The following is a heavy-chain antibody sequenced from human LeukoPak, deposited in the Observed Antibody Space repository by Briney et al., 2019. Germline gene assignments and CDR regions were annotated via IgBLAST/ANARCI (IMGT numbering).Heavy chain of an antibody. Sequence: GGALMLSCAASGFTFSSYGMHWVRQAPGKGLEWVAVISYDGSNKYYADSVKGRFTISRDNSKNTLYLQMNSLRAEDTAVYYCAKDAQSGPEPYFDYWGQGTLVTVSS. CDR1: GFTFSSYG. CDR3: AKDAQSGPEPYFDY. CDR2: ISYDGSNK. V-gene: IGHV3-30*18. D-gene: IGHD3-3*01. J-gene: IGHJ4*02.